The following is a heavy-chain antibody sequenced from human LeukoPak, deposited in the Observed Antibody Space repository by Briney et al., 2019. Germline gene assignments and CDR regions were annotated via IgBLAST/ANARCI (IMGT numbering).Heavy chain of an antibody. CDR2: IWYDGSNK. CDR3: AREGPYCTGGSCFSD. CDR1: GFTLSSYA. J-gene: IGHJ4*02. Sequence: GGSLRLSCAAHGFTLSSYAMAWVRQAPGRGLECVAFIWYDGSNKYYADSVKGRFPIHRDNPKNTLYLQMNSLRAEDTSVYYCAREGPYCTGGSCFSDWGQGTMVTVSS. D-gene: IGHD2-15*01. V-gene: IGHV3-30*04.